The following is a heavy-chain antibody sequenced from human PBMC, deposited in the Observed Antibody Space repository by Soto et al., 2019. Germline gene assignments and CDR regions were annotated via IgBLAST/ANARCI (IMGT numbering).Heavy chain of an antibody. CDR3: ATGREGVSGSYFDF. D-gene: IGHD3-10*01. CDR1: GYNLPNYG. Sequence: QVHLIQSGGEVTKPGASVKVSCKASGYNLPNYGVTWVRQAPGQGLEWVGWISARSAKASYAQNLQGRVTMTIDTSTDLADMEVRSLTSDDTAIYYCATGREGVSGSYFDFWGQGTLVSVSS. V-gene: IGHV1-18*01. CDR2: ISARSAKA. J-gene: IGHJ4*02.